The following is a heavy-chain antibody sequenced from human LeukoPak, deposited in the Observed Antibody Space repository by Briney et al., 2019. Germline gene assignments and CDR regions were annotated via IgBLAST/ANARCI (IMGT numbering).Heavy chain of an antibody. Sequence: GGSLRLSCAASGFTFSSYAMSWVRQAPGKGLEWVSAISGSGGSTYYTDSVKGRFTISRDNSKNTLYLQMNSLRAEDTAVYYCAKSVVVRGPYGMDVWGQGTTVTVSS. CDR3: AKSVVVRGPYGMDV. J-gene: IGHJ6*02. CDR1: GFTFSSYA. V-gene: IGHV3-23*01. CDR2: ISGSGGST. D-gene: IGHD3-10*01.